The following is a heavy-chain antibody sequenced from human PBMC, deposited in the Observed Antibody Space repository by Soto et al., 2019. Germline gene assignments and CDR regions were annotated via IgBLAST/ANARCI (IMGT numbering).Heavy chain of an antibody. CDR3: AKVGSGSYYNYYYYMDV. CDR1: GFTFSSYG. V-gene: IGHV3-30*18. Sequence: QVQLVESGGGVVQPGRSLRLSCAASGFTFSSYGMHWVRQAPGKGLEWVAVISYDGGNKYYADSVKGRFTISRDNSKNTLYLQMNSLRAEDTAVYYCAKVGSGSYYNYYYYMDVWGKGTTVTVSS. CDR2: ISYDGGNK. J-gene: IGHJ6*03. D-gene: IGHD3-10*01.